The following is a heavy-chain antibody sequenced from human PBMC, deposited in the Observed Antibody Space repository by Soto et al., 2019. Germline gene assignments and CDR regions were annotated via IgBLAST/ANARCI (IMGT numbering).Heavy chain of an antibody. D-gene: IGHD1-26*01. Sequence: ASVKVSCKASGYTFTRYYMHWVRQAPGQGLEWMGIINPSGGSTSYAQKFQGRVTMTRDTSTSTVYMELSSLRAEDTAVYYCARESMSAREVDPYWGQGTLVTVSS. CDR2: INPSGGST. CDR3: ARESMSAREVDPY. V-gene: IGHV1-46*01. J-gene: IGHJ4*02. CDR1: GYTFTRYY.